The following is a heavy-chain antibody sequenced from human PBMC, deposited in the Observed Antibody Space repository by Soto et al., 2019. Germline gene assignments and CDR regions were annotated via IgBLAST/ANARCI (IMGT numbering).Heavy chain of an antibody. CDR2: MNPNSGNT. CDR1: GYTFTSYD. V-gene: IGHV1-8*01. D-gene: IGHD4-17*01. J-gene: IGHJ3*02. Sequence: ASVKVSCKASGYTFTSYDINWVRQATGQGLEWMGWMNPNSGNTGYAQKFQGRVTMTRNTSISTAYMELSSLRSEDTAVYYCARPHGDTDAFDIWGQGTMVTVSS. CDR3: ARPHGDTDAFDI.